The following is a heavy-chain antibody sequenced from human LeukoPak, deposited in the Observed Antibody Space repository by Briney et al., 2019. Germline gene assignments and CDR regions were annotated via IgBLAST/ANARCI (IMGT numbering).Heavy chain of an antibody. V-gene: IGHV3-21*01. J-gene: IGHJ3*02. CDR1: GFTFSSYS. CDR2: ISSSSSYI. CDR3: ARAPTAGAFDI. Sequence: GGSLRLSCAASGFTFSSYSMNWVRQAPGKGLEWVSSISSSSSYIYYADSVKGRFTISRDNAKNSLYLQMNSLRAEDTAVYYCARAPTAGAFDIWGQGTIVTVSS.